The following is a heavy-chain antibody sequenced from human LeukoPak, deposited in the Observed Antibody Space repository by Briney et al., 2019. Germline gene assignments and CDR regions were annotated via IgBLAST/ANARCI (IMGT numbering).Heavy chain of an antibody. J-gene: IGHJ6*03. Sequence: GGSLRLSCAASGFTFTDYLMTWVRQAPGKGLEWVADIKADGSEKYYVDSVKGRFTISRDNAKNSLYLQMNSLRAEDTAVYYCARETMSGSYYMDVWGKGTTVTVSS. D-gene: IGHD3-10*01. CDR2: IKADGSEK. V-gene: IGHV3-7*01. CDR3: ARETMSGSYYMDV. CDR1: GFTFTDYL.